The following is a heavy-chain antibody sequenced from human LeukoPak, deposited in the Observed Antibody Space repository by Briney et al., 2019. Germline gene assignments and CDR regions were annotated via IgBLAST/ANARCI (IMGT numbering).Heavy chain of an antibody. D-gene: IGHD3-10*01. Sequence: PSETLSLTCAVSGGSISSSNWWSWVRQPPGKGLEWIGEIYHSGSTYYNPSLKSRVTISVDTSKNQFSLKLSSVTAADTAVYYCAGGGSGSYYNEYYFDYWGQGTLVTVSS. V-gene: IGHV4-4*02. CDR2: IYHSGST. CDR1: GGSISSSNW. CDR3: AGGGSGSYYNEYYFDY. J-gene: IGHJ4*02.